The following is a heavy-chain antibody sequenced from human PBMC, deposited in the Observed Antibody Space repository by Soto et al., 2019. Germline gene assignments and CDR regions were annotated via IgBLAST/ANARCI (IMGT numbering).Heavy chain of an antibody. V-gene: IGHV4-39*01. J-gene: IGHJ3*02. Sequence: SETLSLTCTVSGGSISSSSYYWGWIRQPPGKGLEWIGSIYYSGSTYYNPSLKSRVTISVDTSKNQFSLKLSSVTAADTAVYYCARLISALGELSGHDAFDIWGQGTMVTVSS. CDR2: IYYSGST. D-gene: IGHD3-16*02. CDR3: ARLISALGELSGHDAFDI. CDR1: GGSISSSSYY.